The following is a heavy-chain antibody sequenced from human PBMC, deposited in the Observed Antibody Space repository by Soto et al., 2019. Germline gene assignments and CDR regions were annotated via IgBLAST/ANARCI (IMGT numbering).Heavy chain of an antibody. Sequence: EVQLLESGGGLVQPGGSLRLSCATSGFTFSNHAMTWVRQAPGKGLEWASGISDSGALTSNAGSVKDRFTISRDNSKNTVSLQMNGLRAEDTAVYYCARDKGCSVWGQGTLVTVSS. D-gene: IGHD6-19*01. V-gene: IGHV3-23*01. J-gene: IGHJ1*01. CDR3: ARDKGCSV. CDR1: GFTFSNHA. CDR2: ISDSGALT.